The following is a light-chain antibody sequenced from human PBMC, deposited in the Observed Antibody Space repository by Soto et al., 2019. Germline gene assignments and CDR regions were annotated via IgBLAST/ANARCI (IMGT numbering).Light chain of an antibody. Sequence: QSVLTQPPSASGTPGQRVTISCSGSSSNFGANTVNWYQQLPGTAPKLLIYSNIQRPSGVPDRFSGSKSGTSASLAISGLQSEDEADYYCAAWDDSLKGYVFGAGTKVTLL. CDR1: SSNFGANT. CDR2: SNI. V-gene: IGLV1-44*01. J-gene: IGLJ1*01. CDR3: AAWDDSLKGYV.